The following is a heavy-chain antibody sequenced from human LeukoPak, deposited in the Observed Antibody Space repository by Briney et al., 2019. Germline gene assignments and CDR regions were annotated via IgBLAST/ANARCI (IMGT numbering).Heavy chain of an antibody. CDR2: IYQTGST. CDR1: GYSISSDYY. Sequence: PSETLSLTCTVSGYSISSDYYWGWIRQPPGKGLEWIGNIYQTGSTYYNPSLTSRVTISVDTSKNQFSLKLSSVTAADTAVYFCARDVSITMIRGVTFDYWGQGTLVTASS. V-gene: IGHV4-38-2*02. D-gene: IGHD3-10*01. CDR3: ARDVSITMIRGVTFDY. J-gene: IGHJ4*02.